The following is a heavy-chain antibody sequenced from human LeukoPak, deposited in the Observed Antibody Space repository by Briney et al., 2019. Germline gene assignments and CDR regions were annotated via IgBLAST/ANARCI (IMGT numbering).Heavy chain of an antibody. J-gene: IGHJ4*02. CDR2: INHSGST. CDR3: ARGLSYYYGSGSYSY. D-gene: IGHD3-10*01. V-gene: IGHV4-4*02. CDR1: GGSISSSNW. Sequence: SETLSLTCAVSGGSISSSNWWSWVRQPPGKGLEWIGEINHSGSTNYNPSLKSRVTISVDTSKNQFSLKLSSVTAADTAVYYCARGLSYYYGSGSYSYWGQGTLVTVSS.